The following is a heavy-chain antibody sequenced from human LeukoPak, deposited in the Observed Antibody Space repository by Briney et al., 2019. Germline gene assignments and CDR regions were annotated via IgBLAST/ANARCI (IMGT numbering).Heavy chain of an antibody. D-gene: IGHD1-20*01. J-gene: IGHJ5*02. CDR1: GYTFTGYY. V-gene: IGHV1-2*02. CDR2: INPNSGGT. Sequence: ASVKVSCKASGYTFTGYYMHWVRQAPGQGLEWMGWINPNSGGTNYAQKFQGRVTMTRDTSISTAYMELSRLRSDDTAVYYCAPITGITGTPLPWGQGTLVTVSS. CDR3: APITGITGTPLP.